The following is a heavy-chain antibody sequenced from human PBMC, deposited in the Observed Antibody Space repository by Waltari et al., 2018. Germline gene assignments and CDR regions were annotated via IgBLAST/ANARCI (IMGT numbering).Heavy chain of an antibody. V-gene: IGHV4-39*01. J-gene: IGHJ4*02. Sequence: QLQLQESGPGLVKPSETLSLTCTVSGGSISSSSYYWGWIRQPPGKGLEWIGSIYYSGSTYHNPSLKSRVTISVDTSKNQFSLKRSSLTAADTAVYYCARRSRNPKTWFGEYDYWGQGTLVTVSS. CDR1: GGSISSSSYY. CDR2: IYYSGST. D-gene: IGHD3-10*01. CDR3: ARRSRNPKTWFGEYDY.